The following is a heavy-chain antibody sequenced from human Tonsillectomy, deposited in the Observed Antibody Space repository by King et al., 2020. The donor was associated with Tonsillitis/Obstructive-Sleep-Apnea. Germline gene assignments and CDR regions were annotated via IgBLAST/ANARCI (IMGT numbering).Heavy chain of an antibody. D-gene: IGHD5-12*01. V-gene: IGHV4-30-2*01. CDR2: IYHSGST. J-gene: IGHJ4*02. CDR3: ARDRGGYGSYFDY. Sequence: QLQESGSGLVKPSQTLSLTCAVSGGSISSGGYSWSWIRQPPGKGLERIGYIYHSGSTYYNPSLKSRVTISVDRSKNQFSLKLSSVTAADTAVYYCARDRGGYGSYFDYWGQGTLVTVSS. CDR1: GGSISSGGYS.